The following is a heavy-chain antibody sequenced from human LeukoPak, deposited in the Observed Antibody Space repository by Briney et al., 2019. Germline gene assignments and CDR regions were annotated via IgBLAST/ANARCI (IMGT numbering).Heavy chain of an antibody. CDR2: VSTYNGNT. V-gene: IGHV1-18*04. Sequence: GASVKVSCKASGYTFTSHGISWVRQAPGQGLELMGWVSTYNGNTNYVPKYQGRVTMTTDTSTSTAYMELRSLRSDDTAVYYCARDVDTATDQINDYWGQGTLVTVSS. CDR3: ARDVDTATDQINDY. J-gene: IGHJ4*02. D-gene: IGHD5-18*01. CDR1: GYTFTSHG.